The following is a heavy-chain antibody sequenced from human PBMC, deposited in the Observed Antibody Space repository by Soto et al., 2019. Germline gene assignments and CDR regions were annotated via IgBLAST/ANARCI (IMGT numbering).Heavy chain of an antibody. V-gene: IGHV3-23*01. CDR1: GFTFSSYA. CDR3: AKRQVVVVAATQSEYFQH. J-gene: IGHJ1*01. Sequence: GGSLRLSCAASGFTFSSYAMSWVRQAPGKGLEWVSAISGSGGSTYYADSVKGRFTISRDNSKNTLYLQMNSLRAEDTAVYYCAKRQVVVVAATQSEYFQHWGQGTLVTVSS. D-gene: IGHD2-15*01. CDR2: ISGSGGST.